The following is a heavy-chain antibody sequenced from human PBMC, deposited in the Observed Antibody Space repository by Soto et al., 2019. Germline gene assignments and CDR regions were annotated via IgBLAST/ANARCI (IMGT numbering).Heavy chain of an antibody. D-gene: IGHD1-26*01. V-gene: IGHV3-30*03. CDR3: ATGGSGSYFIVDYYYYYGMDV. CDR2: ISYDGSNK. Sequence: QVQLVESGGGVVQPGRSLRLSCAASGFTFSSYGMHWVRQAPGKGLEWVAVISYDGSNKYYADSVKGRFTISRDNSKNTLYLQMNRLRAEDTAVYYCATGGSGSYFIVDYYYYYGMDVWGQGTTVTVSS. CDR1: GFTFSSYG. J-gene: IGHJ6*02.